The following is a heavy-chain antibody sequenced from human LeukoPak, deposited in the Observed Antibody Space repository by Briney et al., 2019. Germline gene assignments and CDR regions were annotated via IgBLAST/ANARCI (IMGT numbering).Heavy chain of an antibody. CDR2: MNPNSGRT. V-gene: IGHV1-8*01. D-gene: IGHD4-11*01. J-gene: IGHJ5*02. CDR3: ARDSYSKGNWFDP. CDR1: GYTLTSYD. Sequence: ASVKVSCKASGYTLTSYDINWVRQATGQGLEWMGWMNPNSGRTGYAQNFQGRITITRNTSISTAYMELSSLRSEDTAVYYCARDSYSKGNWFDPWGQGTLVTVSS.